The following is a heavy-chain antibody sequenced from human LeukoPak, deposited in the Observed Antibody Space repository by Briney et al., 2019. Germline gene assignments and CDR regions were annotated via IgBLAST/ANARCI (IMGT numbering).Heavy chain of an antibody. J-gene: IGHJ4*02. CDR3: ARHRGGYTFDY. Sequence: SSETLSLTCTVSGYSISSGYYWGWIRQPPGKGLEWIGSIYHSGSTYYNPSLKSRVTISVDTSKNQFSLKLSSVTAADTAVYYCARHRGGYTFDYWGQGTLVTVSS. CDR2: IYHSGST. D-gene: IGHD5-18*01. V-gene: IGHV4-38-2*02. CDR1: GYSISSGYY.